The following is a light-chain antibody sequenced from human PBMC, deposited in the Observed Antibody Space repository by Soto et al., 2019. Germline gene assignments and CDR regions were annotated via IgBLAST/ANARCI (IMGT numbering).Light chain of an antibody. CDR1: SSNIGSNA. V-gene: IGLV1-36*01. J-gene: IGLJ2*01. CDR2: YDD. CDR3: ASWDDSLNGVI. Sequence: QSVLTQPPSVSAAPRQRVTISCSGSSSNIGSNAVSWYQQLPGKAPKLLIYYDDRLPSGVSDRFSGSKSGTSASLAISGLQSEDEADYFCASWDDSLNGVIFGGGTQLTVL.